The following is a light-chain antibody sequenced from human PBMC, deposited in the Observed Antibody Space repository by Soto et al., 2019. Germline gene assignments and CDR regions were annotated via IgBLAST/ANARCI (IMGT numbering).Light chain of an antibody. Sequence: VLAQSPATLSLSPGKIATLSCRASKSVDFHLAWYQQKPGQAPRLLIYDASVRATGTPARFSGSGSGTAFTLTISSLEPEDFALYYCQQRSTWPTFGQGTRLEIK. CDR2: DAS. J-gene: IGKJ5*01. CDR1: KSVDFH. V-gene: IGKV3-11*01. CDR3: QQRSTWPT.